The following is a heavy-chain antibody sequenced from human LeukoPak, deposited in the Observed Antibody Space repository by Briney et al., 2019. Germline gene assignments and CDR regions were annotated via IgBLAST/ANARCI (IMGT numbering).Heavy chain of an antibody. CDR1: GFTFSSYS. CDR3: ARGPKWIQLWLIT. CDR2: ISSSSSTI. D-gene: IGHD5-18*01. Sequence: GGSLRLSCAVSGFTFSSYSMNWVRQAPGKGLEWVSYISSSSSTIYYADSVKGRFTISRDNAKNSLYLQMNSLRDEDTAVYYCARGPKWIQLWLITWGQGTLVTVSS. V-gene: IGHV3-48*02. J-gene: IGHJ5*02.